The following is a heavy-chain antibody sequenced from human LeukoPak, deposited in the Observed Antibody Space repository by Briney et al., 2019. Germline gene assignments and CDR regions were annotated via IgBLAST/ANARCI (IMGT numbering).Heavy chain of an antibody. Sequence: PSETLSLTCAVSGGSMRTGLYYWNWIRPPAGQGLEWIGRVYPSGNTDYNPSLESRVTISGDTAKNEFSLKLISVTAADTALYYCARGQYDFWSGYDVNWFDPWGQGTLVTVSS. CDR3: ARGQYDFWSGYDVNWFDP. V-gene: IGHV4-61*02. D-gene: IGHD3-3*01. J-gene: IGHJ5*02. CDR2: VYPSGNT. CDR1: GGSMRTGLYY.